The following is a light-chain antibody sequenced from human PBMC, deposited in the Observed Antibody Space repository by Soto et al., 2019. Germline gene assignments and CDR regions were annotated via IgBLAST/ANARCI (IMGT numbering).Light chain of an antibody. CDR3: SSYATSDIVV. Sequence: QSALTQPASVSGSPGQSITISFTGTSSDIGGYHYVSWYQQHPGKAPKLMIFEVSDRPSGVSDRFSGSKSGNTASLTISGLQAEDEADYYCSSYATSDIVVFGGGTKVTVL. V-gene: IGLV2-14*01. CDR1: SSDIGGYHY. J-gene: IGLJ2*01. CDR2: EVS.